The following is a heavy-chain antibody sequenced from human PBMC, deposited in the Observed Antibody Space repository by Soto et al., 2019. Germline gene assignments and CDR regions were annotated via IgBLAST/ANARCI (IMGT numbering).Heavy chain of an antibody. V-gene: IGHV3-23*01. CDR2: ISGSGGST. CDR1: GFTFNNYA. Sequence: PGGSLRLSCAASGFTFNNYAMSWVRQAPGKGLEWVSAISGSGGSTYYADSVKGRFTISRDNSKNTLYPQMNNLRTEDTAVYYFAKGSDSSDWATDAFDIWGQGTKVTVSS. J-gene: IGHJ3*02. CDR3: AKGSDSSDWATDAFDI. D-gene: IGHD3-22*01.